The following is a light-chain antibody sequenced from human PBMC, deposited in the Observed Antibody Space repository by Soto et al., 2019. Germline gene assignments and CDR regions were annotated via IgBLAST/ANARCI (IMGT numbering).Light chain of an antibody. J-gene: IGKJ4*01. Sequence: DIQLTQSPSFLSASVGDRVTITGRASQGISSYFAWYQQNPGKAPKLLIYAVSTLQRGVPSRFSGSASGPEFPLSISSLQPEDFATYYCQQLNSYRLTFGGGTKVEIK. CDR2: AVS. CDR1: QGISSY. CDR3: QQLNSYRLT. V-gene: IGKV1-9*01.